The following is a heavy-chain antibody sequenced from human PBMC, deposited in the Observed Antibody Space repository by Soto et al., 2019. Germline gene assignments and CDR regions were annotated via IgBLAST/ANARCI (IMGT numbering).Heavy chain of an antibody. CDR2: IIPIFGTA. CDR3: ARGTVATIYYYYYGMDV. Sequence: QVQLVQSGAEVKKPGSSVKVSCKASGGTFSSYAISWVRQAPGQGLEWMGGIIPIFGTANYAQKFQGRVTITADESTSTAYMELSSLRSEDTAVYYCARGTVATIYYYYYGMDVWGQGTTVNVSS. D-gene: IGHD5-12*01. V-gene: IGHV1-69*01. J-gene: IGHJ6*02. CDR1: GGTFSSYA.